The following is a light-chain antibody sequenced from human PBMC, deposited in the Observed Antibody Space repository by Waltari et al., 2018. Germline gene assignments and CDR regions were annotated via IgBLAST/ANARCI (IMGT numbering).Light chain of an antibody. CDR1: QSVFYSSNNNNY. CDR2: WAS. CDR3: QQYFSAPYT. J-gene: IGKJ2*01. Sequence: DIVMTQSPDSLAVSLGERATVHCRSSQSVFYSSNNNNYLTWYQQKPGQPHKLLIYWASTRESGVPDRFSGSGCGTDFTLTISSLQAEDVAVYYCQQYFSAPYTFGQGTKLEIK. V-gene: IGKV4-1*01.